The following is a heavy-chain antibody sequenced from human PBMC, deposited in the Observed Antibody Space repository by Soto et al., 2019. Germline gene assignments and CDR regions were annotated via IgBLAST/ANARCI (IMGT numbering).Heavy chain of an antibody. V-gene: IGHV4-34*01. Sequence: SETLSLTCAVYGGSFSGYYWSWIRQPPGKGLEWIGEINHSGSTNYNPSLKSRVTISVDTSKNQFSLKLSSVTAADTAVYYCARGPASFYGDYGYYFDHWGQGTLVTVSS. D-gene: IGHD4-17*01. CDR1: GGSFSGYY. CDR3: ARGPASFYGDYGYYFDH. CDR2: INHSGST. J-gene: IGHJ4*02.